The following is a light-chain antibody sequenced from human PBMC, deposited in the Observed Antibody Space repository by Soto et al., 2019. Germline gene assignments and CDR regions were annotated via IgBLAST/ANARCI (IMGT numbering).Light chain of an antibody. V-gene: IGLV2-8*01. Sequence: QSALTQPVSVSGSPGQSITISCTGTSSDVGGYNYVSWYQQHPGKAPKLMIYAVSERPSGVPDRFSGSKSGNTASLTVSGLQAEDEADYYCSSRAGNNVVFGGGTKLTVL. CDR2: AVS. CDR3: SSRAGNNVV. J-gene: IGLJ2*01. CDR1: SSDVGGYNY.